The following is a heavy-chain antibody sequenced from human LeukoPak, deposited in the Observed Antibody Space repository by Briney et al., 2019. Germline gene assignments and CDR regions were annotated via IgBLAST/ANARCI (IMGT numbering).Heavy chain of an antibody. D-gene: IGHD3-22*01. CDR3: ARGNYASTGPGALDI. V-gene: IGHV3-53*01. J-gene: IGHJ3*02. CDR1: GFTVSNNY. CDR2: MYSGGST. Sequence: GGSLRLSCAASGFTVSNNYMSWVRQAPGKGLEWVSVMYSGGSTNYADSVKGRFTISRDDSKNILDLQMNSLKAEDTAVYYCARGNYASTGPGALDIWGQGTMVTVSS.